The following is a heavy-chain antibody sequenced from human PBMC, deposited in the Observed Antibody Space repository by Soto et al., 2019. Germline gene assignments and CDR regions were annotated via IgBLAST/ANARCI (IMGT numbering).Heavy chain of an antibody. CDR2: IIPIFGTA. CDR3: ARVITSGTYFKDYYYYVMEV. J-gene: IGHJ6*02. V-gene: IGHV1-69*05. CDR1: GGTFTNYA. D-gene: IGHD1-26*01. Sequence: SVKVSCKASGGTFTNYAFSWVRQAPGQGLEWLGGIIPIFGTADYAQKLQGRVTMTTDTSTSTAYMELRSLRSDDTAVYYCARVITSGTYFKDYYYYVMEVWGQGTTVTVSS.